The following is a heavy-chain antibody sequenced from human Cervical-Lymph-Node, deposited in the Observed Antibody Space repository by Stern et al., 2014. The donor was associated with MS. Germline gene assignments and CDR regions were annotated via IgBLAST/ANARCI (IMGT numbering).Heavy chain of an antibody. CDR1: GFTFNTYT. CDR2: ISGSGGNT. Sequence: EVQLVESGGGLVQPGGSLRLSCAASGFTFNTYTMSWVRQAPGKGLEWVSTISGSGGNTYYADSVKGRFTISRDNSKNTLYLQMNSLRAEDTASYYCAKDLAVAADWGQGTLVTVSS. CDR3: AKDLAVAAD. D-gene: IGHD6-19*01. J-gene: IGHJ4*02. V-gene: IGHV3-23*04.